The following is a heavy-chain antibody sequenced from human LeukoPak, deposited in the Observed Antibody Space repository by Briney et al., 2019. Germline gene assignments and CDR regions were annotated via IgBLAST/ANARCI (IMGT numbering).Heavy chain of an antibody. Sequence: GGSLRLSCAASGFTFDDYAMHWVRQAPGKGLEWVSGISWNSGSIGYADSVKGRFTISRDNAKNSLYLQMNSLRAEDTALYYCAKGAVAGAFYWYFDLWGRGTLVTFSS. J-gene: IGHJ2*01. CDR2: ISWNSGSI. CDR3: AKGAVAGAFYWYFDL. D-gene: IGHD6-19*01. CDR1: GFTFDDYA. V-gene: IGHV3-9*01.